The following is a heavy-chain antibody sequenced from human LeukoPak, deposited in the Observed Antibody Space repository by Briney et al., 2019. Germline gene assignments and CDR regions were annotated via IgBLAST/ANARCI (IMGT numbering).Heavy chain of an antibody. Sequence: GRSLRLSCAASGFIFSTYVMHWVRQAPGKGLEWVAVIWYDGSDKYYADSVKGRFTISRDNSKNTVYLQMNSLRAEDRAVYCCARDRYSSGWSSGTDYWGQGTLVTVSS. CDR2: IWYDGSDK. CDR3: ARDRYSSGWSSGTDY. D-gene: IGHD6-19*01. CDR1: GFIFSTYV. J-gene: IGHJ4*02. V-gene: IGHV3-33*01.